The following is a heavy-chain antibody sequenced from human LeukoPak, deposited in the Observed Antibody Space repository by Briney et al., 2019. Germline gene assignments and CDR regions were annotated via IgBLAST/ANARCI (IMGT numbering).Heavy chain of an antibody. CDR3: ARVQPPPTVVTPRYYYYGMDV. J-gene: IGHJ6*02. Sequence: GGSLRLSCAASEFTFSNYGMTWVRQAPGKGLEWVSSIDSSNKYMYYADSLKGRFTTSRDNAQNSLYLQMNSLRAEDTAVYYCARVQPPPTVVTPRYYYYGMDVWGQGTTVTVSS. D-gene: IGHD4-23*01. CDR1: EFTFSNYG. CDR2: IDSSNKYM. V-gene: IGHV3-21*06.